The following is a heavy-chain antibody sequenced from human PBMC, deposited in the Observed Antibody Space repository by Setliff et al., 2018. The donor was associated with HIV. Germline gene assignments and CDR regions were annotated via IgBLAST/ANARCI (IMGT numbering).Heavy chain of an antibody. D-gene: IGHD2-21*01. V-gene: IGHV3-53*01. CDR3: AARSSHLSIYGMDV. Sequence: GGSLRLSCVVSGFTVSRTYVNWVRQAPGKGLEWVSVIYSGGAEYYADSLKGRLSISRDNSKNTVYLQINSLRAEDTAIYYCAARSSHLSIYGMDVWGQGTTVTVSS. J-gene: IGHJ6*02. CDR1: GFTVSRTY. CDR2: IYSGGAE.